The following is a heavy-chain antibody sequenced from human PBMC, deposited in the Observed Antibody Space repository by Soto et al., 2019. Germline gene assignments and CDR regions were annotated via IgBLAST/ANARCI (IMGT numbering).Heavy chain of an antibody. CDR1: GGSISRSSYY. V-gene: IGHV4-39*01. CDR3: ARHNDGDLLNWFDP. D-gene: IGHD4-17*01. Sequence: SETLSLTCTVSGGSISRSSYYWGWIRQPPGKGLEWIGSFYYSGSTYFNPSLRSRVTISVDTSKNQFSLKLTSVTAADTAMYYCARHNDGDLLNWFDPWGQGTLVTVSS. J-gene: IGHJ5*02. CDR2: FYYSGST.